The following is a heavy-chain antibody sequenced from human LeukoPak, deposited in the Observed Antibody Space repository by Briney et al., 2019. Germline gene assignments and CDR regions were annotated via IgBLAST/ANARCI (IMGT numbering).Heavy chain of an antibody. CDR1: GFTFSSYS. J-gene: IGHJ4*02. CDR3: AREYCSSTSCEEDY. Sequence: WGSLRLSCAASGFTFSSYSMNWVRQAPGKGLEWVSSISSSSSYIYYADSVKGRFTISRDNAKNSLYLQMNSLRAEDTAVYYCAREYCSSTSCEEDYWGQGTLVTVSS. CDR2: ISSSSSYI. D-gene: IGHD2-2*01. V-gene: IGHV3-21*01.